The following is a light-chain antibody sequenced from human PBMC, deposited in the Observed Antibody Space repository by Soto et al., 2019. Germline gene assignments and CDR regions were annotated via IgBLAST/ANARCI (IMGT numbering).Light chain of an antibody. CDR1: KRVGNT. Sequence: ERVFTRSLGILCLSAGERAPLSCRASKRVGNTFAWYQQKPGQAPRLLIYGASTRATGIPARFSGSGSGTEFTLTLSSLQSEDFAVYYCQQYNNWPLTFGGGTKVDIK. J-gene: IGKJ4*01. CDR2: GAS. CDR3: QQYNNWPLT. V-gene: IGKV3-15*01.